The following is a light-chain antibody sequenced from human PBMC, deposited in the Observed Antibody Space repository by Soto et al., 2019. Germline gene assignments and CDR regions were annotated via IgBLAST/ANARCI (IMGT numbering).Light chain of an antibody. Sequence: DVVMTQSPDSLAVSLGERATINCKSSQSVLYSSNNKNYLAWYQQKPGQPPKLLIYWASTRESGVPDRFSGSGSGTDFTLTISSLQAEYVAIYHCQQYYSTPFTFGPGTKVDIK. CDR3: QQYYSTPFT. J-gene: IGKJ3*01. CDR2: WAS. CDR1: QSVLYSSNNKNY. V-gene: IGKV4-1*01.